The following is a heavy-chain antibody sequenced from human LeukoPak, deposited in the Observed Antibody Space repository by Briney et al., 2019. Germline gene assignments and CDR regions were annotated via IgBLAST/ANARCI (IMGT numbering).Heavy chain of an antibody. D-gene: IGHD2-15*01. J-gene: IGHJ4*02. Sequence: EGSLRLSCAASGFTFSSYGMHWARQAPGKGLEWVAVILSDGSKEFYTDSVKGRFTISRDNSKNTLYLQMNSLRAEDTAVYYCARTAVVVVAAVPAYVDYWGQGTLVTVSS. V-gene: IGHV3-33*01. CDR2: ILSDGSKE. CDR1: GFTFSSYG. CDR3: ARTAVVVVAAVPAYVDY.